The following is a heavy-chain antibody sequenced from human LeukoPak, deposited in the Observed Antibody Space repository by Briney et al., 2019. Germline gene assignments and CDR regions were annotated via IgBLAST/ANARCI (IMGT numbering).Heavy chain of an antibody. D-gene: IGHD3-22*01. CDR1: GFTFSNYW. V-gene: IGHV3-74*01. CDR3: ARDKEAWDYYDSSGYSA. Sequence: GGSLRLSCAASGFTFSNYWMHWVRQAPGKGLVWVSRIKTDGSSTSYVDSVKGRFTISRDNAKNTLYLQMNSLRAEDTALYHCARDKEAWDYYDSSGYSAWGQGTLVTVSS. J-gene: IGHJ4*02. CDR2: IKTDGSST.